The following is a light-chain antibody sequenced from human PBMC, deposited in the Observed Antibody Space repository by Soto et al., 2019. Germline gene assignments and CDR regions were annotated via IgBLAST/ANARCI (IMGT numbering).Light chain of an antibody. J-gene: IGKJ1*01. CDR3: QQYNNWLRT. Sequence: EIVLTQSRATLSVSPGAGPTLACRASQSVGSNLAWYQQKPGQAPRLVIFGASTRATGIPARFSGSVSGTEFTLNISSLQSEDFAVYYCQQYNNWLRTFGQGTKVDIK. CDR2: GAS. V-gene: IGKV3-15*01. CDR1: QSVGSN.